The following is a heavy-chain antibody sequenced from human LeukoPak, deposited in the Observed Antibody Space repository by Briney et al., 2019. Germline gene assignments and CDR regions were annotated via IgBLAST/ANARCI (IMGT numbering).Heavy chain of an antibody. CDR3: ARDRSSGSYDYYYYGMDV. CDR1: GGSISSGGDY. Sequence: NPSETLSLTCTVSGGSISSGGDYWSWIRQHPGKGLEWIGYIYYSGSTYYNPSLKSRVTISVDTSKNQFSLKLSSVTAADTAVYYCARDRSSGSYDYYYYGMDVWGQGTTVTVSS. CDR2: IYYSGST. D-gene: IGHD1-26*01. V-gene: IGHV4-31*03. J-gene: IGHJ6*02.